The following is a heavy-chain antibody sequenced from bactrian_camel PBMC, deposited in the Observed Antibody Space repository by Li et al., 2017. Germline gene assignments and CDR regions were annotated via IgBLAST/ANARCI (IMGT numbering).Heavy chain of an antibody. CDR1: GVIYSTNY. V-gene: IGHV3S53*01. J-gene: IGHJ4*01. CDR3: AADPALCYGRLSNARYNY. D-gene: IGHD3*01. CDR2: ISAGSDFT. Sequence: HVQLVESGGGSVQAGGSLRLSCVYSGVIYSTNYMAWFRQAPGQEREGVAVISAGSDFTNYADFVKDRFTISQDKPKNTVSLQMNSLKPEDTAMYYCAADPALCYGRLSNARYNYWGQGTQVTVS.